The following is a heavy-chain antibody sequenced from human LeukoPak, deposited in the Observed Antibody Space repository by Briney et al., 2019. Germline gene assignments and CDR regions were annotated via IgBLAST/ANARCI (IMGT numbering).Heavy chain of an antibody. CDR3: ARGGRSLVAAQFDL. V-gene: IGHV4-34*01. CDR1: GGSFSGYY. Sequence: SETLSLTCAVYGGSFSGYYWSWIRQPPGKGLEWIGEINHSGSTNYNPSLKSRVTISVDTSKNQFSLKLSSVTAADTAVYYCARGGRSLVAAQFDLWGRGTLVTVSS. CDR2: INHSGST. D-gene: IGHD2-15*01. J-gene: IGHJ2*01.